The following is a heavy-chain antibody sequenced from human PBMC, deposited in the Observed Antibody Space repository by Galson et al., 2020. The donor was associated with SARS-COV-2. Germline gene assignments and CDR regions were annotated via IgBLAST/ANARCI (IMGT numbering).Heavy chain of an antibody. CDR1: GFIFSDYG. J-gene: IGHJ5*01. CDR3: AKDPGYSYGLSNWFDS. D-gene: IGHD5-18*01. V-gene: IGHV3-30*18. CDR2: ISHDGVYE. Sequence: GGSLRLSCAASGFIFSDYGMHWVRQAPGKGPAWVASISHDGVYEYYADSVKGRFTISRDNSKNILDLQMNSLTDEDTAIYHCAKDPGYSYGLSNWFDSWGKGTLVTVSS.